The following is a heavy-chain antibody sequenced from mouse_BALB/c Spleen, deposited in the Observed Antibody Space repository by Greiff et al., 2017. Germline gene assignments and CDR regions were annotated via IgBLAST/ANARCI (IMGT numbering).Heavy chain of an antibody. V-gene: IGHV7-3*02. CDR1: GFTFTDYY. J-gene: IGHJ4*01. CDR2: IRNKANGYTT. Sequence: EVKLVESGGGLVQPGGSLRLSCATSGFTFTDYYMSWVRQPPGKALEWLGFIRNKANGYTTEYSASVKGRFTISRDNSQSILYLQMNTLRAEDSATYYCARDKARYYAMDYWGQGTSVTVSS. CDR3: ARDKARYYAMDY.